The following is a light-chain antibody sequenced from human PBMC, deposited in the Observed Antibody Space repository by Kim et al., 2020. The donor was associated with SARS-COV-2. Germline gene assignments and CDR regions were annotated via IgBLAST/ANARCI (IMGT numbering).Light chain of an antibody. Sequence: VGDRVTITCRASHGISNYLAWYQQKPGKVPKILIYAASTLQSGVPSRFSGSGSGTDFTLTISSLQPEDVATYYCQKYNSAPPGFTFGPGTKVDIK. J-gene: IGKJ3*01. V-gene: IGKV1-27*01. CDR2: AAS. CDR1: HGISNY. CDR3: QKYNSAPPGFT.